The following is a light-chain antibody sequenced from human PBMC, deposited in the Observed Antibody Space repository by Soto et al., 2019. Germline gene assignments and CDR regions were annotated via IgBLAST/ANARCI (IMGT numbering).Light chain of an antibody. Sequence: DIQMTQSPSSLSASVGATVTITCRASQSNSIYLNWYQQKPGKAPSHLIYAASSLQNGVPSMFSGSGSETDFTPSIGSLQREEFATCYCQQSYRTPLTLGGGTKVEIK. CDR3: QQSYRTPLT. J-gene: IGKJ4*01. CDR2: AAS. V-gene: IGKV1-39*01. CDR1: QSNSIY.